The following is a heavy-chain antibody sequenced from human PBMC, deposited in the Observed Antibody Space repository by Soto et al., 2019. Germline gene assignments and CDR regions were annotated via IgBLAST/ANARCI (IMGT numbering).Heavy chain of an antibody. CDR3: TRVPPDCSDGRCYPLN. J-gene: IGHJ4*02. CDR2: IRSNIYDGTT. Sequence: EVQLVESGGGLVEPGRSLRLSCMASGFTFRDYAISWFRQAPGEGLQWVSFIRSNIYDGTTEYAASVEGRFTISRDDCNTIDYLQMNSLKIEDTGVYYCTRVPPDCSDGRCYPLNWGQGTLVTVSS. CDR1: GFTFRDYA. V-gene: IGHV3-49*03. D-gene: IGHD2-15*01.